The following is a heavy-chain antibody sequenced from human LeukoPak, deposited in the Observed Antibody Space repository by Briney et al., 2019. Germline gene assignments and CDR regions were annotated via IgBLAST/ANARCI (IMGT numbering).Heavy chain of an antibody. CDR1: GFTFSSYS. Sequence: GGSLRLSCAASGFTFSSYSMNWVRQAPGKGLEWVSSISSSSSYIYYADSVKGRFTISRDNAKNSLYLQMNSLRAEDTAVYYCARHAMVAYSSGCYAYYFDYWGQGTLVTVSS. CDR3: ARHAMVAYSSGCYAYYFDY. V-gene: IGHV3-21*01. CDR2: ISSSSSYI. D-gene: IGHD6-19*01. J-gene: IGHJ4*02.